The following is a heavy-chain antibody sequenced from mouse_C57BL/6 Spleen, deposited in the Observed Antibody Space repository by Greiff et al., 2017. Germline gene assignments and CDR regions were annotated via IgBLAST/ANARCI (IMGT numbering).Heavy chain of an antibody. CDR2: IYPGSGST. CDR1: GYTFTSYW. J-gene: IGHJ4*01. V-gene: IGHV1-55*01. Sequence: VQLQQPGAELVKPGASVKMSCKASGYTFTSYWITWVKQRPGQGLEWIGDIYPGSGSTNYNAKFKSKATLTVDTSSSTAYLQLSSLPSEDSAVYYCASSSTMITPMDYWGQGTSVTVSS. D-gene: IGHD2-4*01. CDR3: ASSSTMITPMDY.